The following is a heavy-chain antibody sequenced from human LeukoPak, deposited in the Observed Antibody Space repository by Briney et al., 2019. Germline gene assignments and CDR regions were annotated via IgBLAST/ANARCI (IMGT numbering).Heavy chain of an antibody. CDR1: GFTFSSYG. J-gene: IGHJ4*02. Sequence: GGSLRLSCAASGFTFSSYGMHWVRQAPGKGLEWVAFIRYDGSNKYYADSVKGRFTISRDNSKNTLYLQMNSLRAEDTAVYHCAKGRAPYSSSSGGDYWGQGTLVTVSS. V-gene: IGHV3-30*02. CDR3: AKGRAPYSSSSGGDY. CDR2: IRYDGSNK. D-gene: IGHD6-6*01.